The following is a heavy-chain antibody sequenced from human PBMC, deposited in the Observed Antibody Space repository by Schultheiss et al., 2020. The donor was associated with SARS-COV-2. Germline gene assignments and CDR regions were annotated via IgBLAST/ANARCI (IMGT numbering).Heavy chain of an antibody. D-gene: IGHD5-18*01. CDR3: AKDLGYSYGYGY. CDR2: ISGSGGST. V-gene: IGHV3-23*01. CDR1: GFTFSSYG. Sequence: GGSLRLSCAASGFTFSSYGMHWVRQAPGKGLEWVSAISGSGGSTYYADSVKGRFTISRDNSKNTLYLQMNSLRAEDTAVYYCAKDLGYSYGYGYWGQGTLVTVSS. J-gene: IGHJ4*02.